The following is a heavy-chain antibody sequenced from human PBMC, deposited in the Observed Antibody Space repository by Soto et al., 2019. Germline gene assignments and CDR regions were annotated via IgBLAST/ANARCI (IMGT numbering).Heavy chain of an antibody. V-gene: IGHV4-59*01. D-gene: IGHD6-13*01. J-gene: IGHJ5*02. CDR1: GGSISSYY. CDR2: IYYSGST. Sequence: PSETLSLTCTVSGGSISSYYWSWIRQPPGKGLEWIGYIYYSGSTNYNPSLKSRVTISVDTSKNQFSLKLSSVTAADTAVYYCARGLAAGITGNWFDPWGQGTLVTAPQ. CDR3: ARGLAAGITGNWFDP.